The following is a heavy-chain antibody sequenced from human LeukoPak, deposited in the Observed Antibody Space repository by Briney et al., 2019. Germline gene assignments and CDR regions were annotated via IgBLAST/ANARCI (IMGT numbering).Heavy chain of an antibody. CDR1: GGSISSSSYY. CDR3: AGDHGSEIYGMDV. CDR2: IYYSGST. Sequence: SETLSLTCTVSGGSISSSSYYWSWIRQPPGKGLEWIGYIYYSGSTNYNPSLKSRVTISVDTSKNQFSLKLSSVTAADTAVYYCAGDHGSEIYGMDVWGQGTTVTVSS. D-gene: IGHD3-10*01. V-gene: IGHV4-61*01. J-gene: IGHJ6*02.